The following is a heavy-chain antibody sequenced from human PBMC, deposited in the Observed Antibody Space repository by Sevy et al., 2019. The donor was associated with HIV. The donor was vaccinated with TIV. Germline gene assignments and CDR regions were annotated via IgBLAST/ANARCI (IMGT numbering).Heavy chain of an antibody. D-gene: IGHD3-10*01. CDR1: GFTFGDYA. CDR2: IRSKTFGGTT. J-gene: IGHJ6*02. Sequence: GGSLRLSCTASGFTFGDYAMSWIRQTPGKGLDWVGLIRSKTFGGTTEYAASVKGSFTISRDDYKSLVYLQMSSLKTEDTVVYYCTRIRGTISPFYYFGMDVWGQGTTVTVSS. CDR3: TRIRGTISPFYYFGMDV. V-gene: IGHV3-49*03.